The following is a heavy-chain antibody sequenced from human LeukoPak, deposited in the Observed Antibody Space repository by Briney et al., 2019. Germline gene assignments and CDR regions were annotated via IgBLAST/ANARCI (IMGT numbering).Heavy chain of an antibody. J-gene: IGHJ3*02. CDR2: IVVGSGNT. CDR1: GFTFTSSA. V-gene: IGHV1-58*02. Sequence: SVKVSCKASGFTFTSSAMQWVRQARGQRLEWIGWIVVGSGNTNYAQKFQERVTITRDMSTSTAYMELSSLRSEDTAVYYCATDQATDSSWSLFAFDIWGQGTMVTVSS. D-gene: IGHD6-13*01. CDR3: ATDQATDSSWSLFAFDI.